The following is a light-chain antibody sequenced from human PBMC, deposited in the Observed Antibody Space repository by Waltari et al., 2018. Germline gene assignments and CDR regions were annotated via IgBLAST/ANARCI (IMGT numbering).Light chain of an antibody. CDR2: GAS. CDR3: QQYSIMPWT. V-gene: IGKV3-20*01. CDR1: QSVSSSY. Sequence: EIVLTQSPGTLSLSPGERATLSCRASQSVSSSYLAWYQQKPGQAPRVLIHGASNRATGIPDRFSGSGSGTDFTLTISSLQAEDVAVYYCQQYSIMPWTFGQGTKVEIK. J-gene: IGKJ1*01.